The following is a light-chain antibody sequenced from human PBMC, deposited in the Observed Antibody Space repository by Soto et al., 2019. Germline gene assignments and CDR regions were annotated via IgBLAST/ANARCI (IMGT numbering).Light chain of an antibody. CDR1: QSIANF. Sequence: DIQMTQSPSSLSASVGDRVTITCRASQSIANFLNWYQQKPGKAPKLLIYTASGLQSGVPSRFSGSGSGTDFTLTISSLQAEDFATYYCQQSYSTPPWTFGQGTKVDIK. CDR2: TAS. V-gene: IGKV1-39*01. J-gene: IGKJ1*01. CDR3: QQSYSTPPWT.